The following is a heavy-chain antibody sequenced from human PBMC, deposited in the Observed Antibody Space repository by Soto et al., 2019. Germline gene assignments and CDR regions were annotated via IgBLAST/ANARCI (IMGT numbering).Heavy chain of an antibody. CDR3: ARDRHNGPARPFPDYYYYYYMDV. J-gene: IGHJ6*03. Sequence: PGGSLRLSCAASGFTFSSYWMSWVRQAPGKGLEWVANIKQDGSEKYYVDSVKGRFTISRDNAKNSPYLQMNSLRAEDTAVYYCARDRHNGPARPFPDYYYYYYMDVWGKGTTVTVSS. V-gene: IGHV3-7*01. D-gene: IGHD6-6*01. CDR2: IKQDGSEK. CDR1: GFTFSSYW.